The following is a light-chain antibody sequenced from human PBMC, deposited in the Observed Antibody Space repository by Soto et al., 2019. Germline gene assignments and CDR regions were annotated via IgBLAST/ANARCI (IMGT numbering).Light chain of an antibody. CDR3: QQYGASPRT. V-gene: IGKV3-20*01. Sequence: EVISKESPLAQDCCSRESANLSRRTTRSVSSYLAWYQQKPGQAPRLLIYGAPSRATGIPDRFSGSVSGTDFTLTISRLEPEAFAVYYCQQYGASPRTFGQGTKVDI. J-gene: IGKJ1*01. CDR1: RSVSSY. CDR2: GAP.